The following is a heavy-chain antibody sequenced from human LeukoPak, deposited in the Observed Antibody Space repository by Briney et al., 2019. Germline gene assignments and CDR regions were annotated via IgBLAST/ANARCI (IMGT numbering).Heavy chain of an antibody. D-gene: IGHD2-2*01. CDR2: ISGSGGST. CDR3: AKRGCSISTCPQRPGRYFFDY. V-gene: IGHV3-23*01. J-gene: IGHJ4*02. Sequence: QPGGSLRLSCAASGFTFSNYAMSWVRQAAGKGLEWVSSISGSGGSTYYADSVKGRFTISRDNSKNTLYLQMNSLRAEDTAVYYCAKRGCSISTCPQRPGRYFFDYWGQGTLVTVSS. CDR1: GFTFSNYA.